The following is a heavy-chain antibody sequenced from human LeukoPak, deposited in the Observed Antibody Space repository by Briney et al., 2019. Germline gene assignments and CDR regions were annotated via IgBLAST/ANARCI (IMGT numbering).Heavy chain of an antibody. V-gene: IGHV4-38-2*01. Sequence: PSETLSLTCAVSGYSISSGYYWGWIRQPPGKGLEWIGSIYHSGSTYYNPSLKSRVTISVDTSKNQFSLKLSSVTAADTAVYYCARLRSSSLVDYWGQGPLVTVSS. CDR3: ARLRSSSLVDY. D-gene: IGHD6-13*01. J-gene: IGHJ4*02. CDR1: GYSISSGYY. CDR2: IYHSGST.